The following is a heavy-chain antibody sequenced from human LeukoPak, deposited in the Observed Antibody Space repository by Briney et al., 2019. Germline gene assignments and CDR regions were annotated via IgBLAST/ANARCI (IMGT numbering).Heavy chain of an antibody. CDR2: TYSAGSI. CDR1: GFTVSSNS. V-gene: IGHV3-53*01. CDR3: ARRAGAYTHPYDY. J-gene: IGHJ4*02. D-gene: IGHD3-16*01. Sequence: GGSLRLSCTVSGFTVSSNSMSWVRQAPGKGLEWVSFTYSAGSIYYSDSVKGRFTISIDNSKNTLYLQMNSLRAEDTAVYYCARRAGAYTHPYDYWGQGTLVTVSS.